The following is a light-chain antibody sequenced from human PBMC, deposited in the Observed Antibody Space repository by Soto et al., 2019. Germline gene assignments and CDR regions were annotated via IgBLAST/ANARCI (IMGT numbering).Light chain of an antibody. CDR1: QSISSY. V-gene: IGKV1-39*01. CDR2: AAF. Sequence: DIQMTQSPSALSASVGDRVTLTCRASQSISSYLNWYQQKPGKAPKLLIYAAFNLQSGVPSRFSGSGSGSDFTLTISSLQPEDFAPYYCQQSYSTPHTFGPGTKVQIK. CDR3: QQSYSTPHT. J-gene: IGKJ3*01.